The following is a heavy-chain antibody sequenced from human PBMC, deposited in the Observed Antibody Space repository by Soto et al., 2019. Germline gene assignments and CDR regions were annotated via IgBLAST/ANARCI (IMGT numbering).Heavy chain of an antibody. CDR3: ARSYDSSGYYPGSFDY. V-gene: IGHV3-53*01. Sequence: HPGGSLRLSCAASGFNITNNYMSWVRQAPGKGLEWVSFIYSGGSIYYEDSVKGRFSISRDISKNTLFLQMNSLRAEDTAVYYCARSYDSSGYYPGSFDYWGQGTLVTVSS. D-gene: IGHD3-22*01. J-gene: IGHJ4*02. CDR1: GFNITNNY. CDR2: IYSGGSI.